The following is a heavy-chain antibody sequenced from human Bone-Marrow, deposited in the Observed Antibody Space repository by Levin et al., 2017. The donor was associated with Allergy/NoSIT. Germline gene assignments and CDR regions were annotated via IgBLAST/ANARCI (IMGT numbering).Heavy chain of an antibody. CDR1: GYTFTRYA. CDR3: ARSGLETFDDFWSGSSEEIGRPKNWFDP. D-gene: IGHD3-3*01. J-gene: IGHJ5*02. Sequence: ASVKVSCKASGYTFTRYAIHWVRQAPGQRFEWMGWINAGNANTRYSRKFQGRVTFTRDTSASTVYMELSSLRSEDTAIYYCARSGLETFDDFWSGSSEEIGRPKNWFDPWGQGTLVTVSS. V-gene: IGHV1-3*01. CDR2: INAGNANT.